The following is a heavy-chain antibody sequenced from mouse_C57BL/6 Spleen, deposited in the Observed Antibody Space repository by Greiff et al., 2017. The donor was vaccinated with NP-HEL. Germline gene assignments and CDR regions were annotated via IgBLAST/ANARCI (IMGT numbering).Heavy chain of an antibody. J-gene: IGHJ1*03. CDR1: GYSFTGYY. CDR2: INPSTGGT. CDR3: ASYYYGSSYRYFDV. Sequence: VHVKQSGPELVKPGASVKISCKASGYSFTGYYMNWVKQSPEKSLEWIGEINPSTGGTTYNQKFKAKATLTVDKSSSTAYMQLKSLTSEDSAVYYCASYYYGSSYRYFDVWGTGTTVTVSS. V-gene: IGHV1-42*01. D-gene: IGHD1-1*01.